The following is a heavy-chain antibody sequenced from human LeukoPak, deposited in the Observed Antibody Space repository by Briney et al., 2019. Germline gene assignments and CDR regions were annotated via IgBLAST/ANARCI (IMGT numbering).Heavy chain of an antibody. CDR3: GREDHYYYYMDV. V-gene: IGHV4-34*01. J-gene: IGHJ6*03. Sequence: PSETLSLTCAVYGGSFSGYYWSWIRQPPGKGLEWIGSIYYSGSTYYNPSLKSRVTISVDTSKNQFSLKLSSVTAADTAVYYCGREDHYYYYMDVWGKGTTVTVSS. CDR1: GGSFSGYY. CDR2: IYYSGST.